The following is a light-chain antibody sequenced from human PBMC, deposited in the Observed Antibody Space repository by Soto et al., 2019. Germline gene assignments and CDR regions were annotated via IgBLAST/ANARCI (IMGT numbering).Light chain of an antibody. V-gene: IGKV3-20*01. J-gene: IGKJ3*01. Sequence: EVVLTQSPGTLSLSPGERVTLSCRASQSVASSYLAWYQQKPGRAPRLLFYSASSRATGIPDRFSGSGSGTDFTLTISRLEPEDFATYYCQQSYGSLTFGPGTKVDIK. CDR1: QSVASSY. CDR2: SAS. CDR3: QQSYGSLT.